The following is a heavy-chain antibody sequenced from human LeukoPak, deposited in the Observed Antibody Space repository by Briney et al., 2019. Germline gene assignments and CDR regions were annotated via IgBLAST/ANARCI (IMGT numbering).Heavy chain of an antibody. D-gene: IGHD1-26*01. J-gene: IGHJ4*02. Sequence: GGSLRLSCAASGFTFSSYAMSWVRQAPGKGLEWVSTISGTTDSTYYPDSVKGRFAISRDNSKNTLYLHMSSLRAEDTAVYYCAKGGSYHPIDYWGQGTLVTVSS. CDR2: ISGTTDST. V-gene: IGHV3-23*01. CDR1: GFTFSSYA. CDR3: AKGGSYHPIDY.